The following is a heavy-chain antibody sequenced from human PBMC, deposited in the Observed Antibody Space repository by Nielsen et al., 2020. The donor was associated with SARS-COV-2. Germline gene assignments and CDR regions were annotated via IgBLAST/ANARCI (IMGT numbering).Heavy chain of an antibody. V-gene: IGHV3-21*01. CDR2: ISSSSSYI. CDR3: ASSPVGY. Sequence: GESLKISCAASGFTVSSNYMSWVRQAPGKGLEWVSSISSSSSYIYYADSVKGRFTISRDNAKNSLYLQMNSLRAEDTAVYYCASSPVGYWGQGTLVTVSS. J-gene: IGHJ4*02. CDR1: GFTVSSNY.